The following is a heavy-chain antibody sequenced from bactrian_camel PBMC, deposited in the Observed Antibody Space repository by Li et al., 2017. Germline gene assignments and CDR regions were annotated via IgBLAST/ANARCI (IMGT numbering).Heavy chain of an antibody. D-gene: IGHD3*01. CDR3: VARFGACSGWADRSYKY. CDR1: GDTYDKYC. Sequence: VQLVESGGGSVQAGGSLRLSCAASGDTYDKYCMGWFRQAPGKEREGVARATPGGVKTVYVDAVKDRFTISQDNVNNMVFLQMNSLKPEDTAMYYCVARFGACSGWADRSYKYWGQGTQVTVS. J-gene: IGHJ4*01. CDR2: ATPGGVKT. V-gene: IGHV3S36*01.